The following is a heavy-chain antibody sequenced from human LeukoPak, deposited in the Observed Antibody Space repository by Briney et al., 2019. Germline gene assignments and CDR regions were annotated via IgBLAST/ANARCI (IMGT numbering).Heavy chain of an antibody. CDR1: GGSISSSNYF. J-gene: IGHJ5*02. Sequence: PSETLSLTCIVSGGSISSSNYFWGWIRQSPGKGLEWIGNIHYSGSTYYNSSLKSRVTISVDTSKNQFSLRLTSVTAADTAVYYCARESLTWLQSRTSWFDPWGQGTLVTVSS. D-gene: IGHD5-24*01. CDR2: IHYSGST. CDR3: ARESLTWLQSRTSWFDP. V-gene: IGHV4-39*07.